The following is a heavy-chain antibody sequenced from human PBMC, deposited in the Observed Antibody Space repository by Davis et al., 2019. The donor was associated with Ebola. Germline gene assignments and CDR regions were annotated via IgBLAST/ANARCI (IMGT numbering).Heavy chain of an antibody. D-gene: IGHD6-19*01. J-gene: IGHJ4*02. CDR2: IRYDGSNK. CDR1: GFTFSSYG. Sequence: GGSLRLSCAASGFTFSSYGMHWVRQAPGKGLEWVAFIRYDGSNKYYADSVKGRFTISRDNSKNTLYLQMNSLRAEDTAVYYCASGPFAVAIFDYWGQGTLVTVSS. CDR3: ASGPFAVAIFDY. V-gene: IGHV3-30*02.